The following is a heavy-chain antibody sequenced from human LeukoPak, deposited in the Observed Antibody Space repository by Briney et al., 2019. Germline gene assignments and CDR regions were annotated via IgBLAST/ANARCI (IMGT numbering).Heavy chain of an antibody. CDR2: IYTSGST. Sequence: SQTLSLTCTVSGNSISSGDNYWSWIRQPAGKGLEWIGRIYTSGSTNYNPSLKSRVTISVDTSKNQFSLKLSSVTAADTAVYYCARGDGYNPYYFDYWGQGTLVTVSS. D-gene: IGHD5-24*01. CDR3: ARGDGYNPYYFDY. J-gene: IGHJ4*02. V-gene: IGHV4-61*02. CDR1: GNSISSGDNY.